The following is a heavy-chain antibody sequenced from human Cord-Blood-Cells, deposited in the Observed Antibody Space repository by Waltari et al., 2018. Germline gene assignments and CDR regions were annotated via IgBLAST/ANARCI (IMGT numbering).Heavy chain of an antibody. CDR3: ARPDRTGDAFDI. J-gene: IGHJ3*02. Sequence: QVQLQQWGAGLLKPSATLSLTCAVYGGSFSGYYWSWTRQPPGKGLEGIGEINHSGSTNYNPSLKSRVTISVDTSKNQFSLKLSSVTAADTAVYYCARPDRTGDAFDIWGQGTMVTVSS. V-gene: IGHV4-34*01. CDR1: GGSFSGYY. D-gene: IGHD1-1*01. CDR2: INHSGST.